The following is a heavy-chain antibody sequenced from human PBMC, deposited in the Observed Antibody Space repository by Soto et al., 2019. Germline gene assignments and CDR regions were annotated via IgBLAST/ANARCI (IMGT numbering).Heavy chain of an antibody. CDR1: GGSISSYY. J-gene: IGHJ3*02. D-gene: IGHD3-3*01. CDR2: IYYSGST. CDR3: ARDAPRRDDFWSGYYTDDAFDI. Sequence: ETLSLTCTVSGGSISSYYWSWIRQPPGKGLEWIGYIYYSGSTNYNPSLKSRVTISVDTSKNQFSLKLSSVTAADTAVYYCARDAPRRDDFWSGYYTDDAFDIWGQGTMVTVSS. V-gene: IGHV4-59*01.